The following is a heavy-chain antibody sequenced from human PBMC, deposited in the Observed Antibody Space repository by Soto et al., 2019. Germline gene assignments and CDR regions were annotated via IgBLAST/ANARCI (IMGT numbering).Heavy chain of an antibody. CDR2: ISAYNGNT. J-gene: IGHJ3*02. V-gene: IGHV1-18*01. D-gene: IGHD3-22*01. Sequence: ASVKVSCKASGYTFTSYGMSWVRQAPGQGLEWMGWISAYNGNTNYAQKLQGRVTMTTDTSTSTAYMELRSLRSDDTAVYYCARNAPYDSSGYYYFYAFDIWGQGTMVTVSS. CDR3: ARNAPYDSSGYYYFYAFDI. CDR1: GYTFTSYG.